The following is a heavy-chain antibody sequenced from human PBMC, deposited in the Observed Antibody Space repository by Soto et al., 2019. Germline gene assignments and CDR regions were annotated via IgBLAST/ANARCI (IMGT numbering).Heavy chain of an antibody. CDR3: ARLYCTNGVCYRSRNWFDP. J-gene: IGHJ5*02. V-gene: IGHV4-34*01. CDR2: INHSGST. D-gene: IGHD2-8*01. CDR1: GGSFSGYY. Sequence: SETLSLTCTVSGGSFSGYYWSWIRQPPGKGLEWIGEINHSGSTNYNPSLKSRVTISVDTSKNQFSLKLSSVTAADTAVYYCARLYCTNGVCYRSRNWFDPWGQGTLVTVSS.